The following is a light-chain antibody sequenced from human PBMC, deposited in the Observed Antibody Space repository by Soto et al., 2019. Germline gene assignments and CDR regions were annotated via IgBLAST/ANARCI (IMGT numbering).Light chain of an antibody. CDR1: QSISSY. CDR3: QQSYSTPWT. CDR2: AAS. J-gene: IGKJ1*01. Sequence: DIQMTQSPSSLSASVGARVTITCRASQSISSYLNWYQQKPGKAPKLLIYAASSLQSGVPSRFSGSGSGTDFTLTISRLQPEDFATYYGQQSYSTPWTCGQGTKVEIK. V-gene: IGKV1-39*01.